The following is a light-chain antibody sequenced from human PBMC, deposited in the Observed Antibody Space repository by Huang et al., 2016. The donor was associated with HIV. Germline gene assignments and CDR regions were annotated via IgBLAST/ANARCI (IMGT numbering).Light chain of an antibody. J-gene: IGKJ1*01. CDR1: QSISGY. V-gene: IGKV1-39*01. CDR2: GAA. Sequence: DIQMTQSPSSLSASVGDRVTITCRASQSISGYLNWYQQRLGKAPKLLIYGAASLQSGVPSRFSGSGSGTDFTLTISSLQPEDFATYYCQQSYSTPRTFGQGTKVEIK. CDR3: QQSYSTPRT.